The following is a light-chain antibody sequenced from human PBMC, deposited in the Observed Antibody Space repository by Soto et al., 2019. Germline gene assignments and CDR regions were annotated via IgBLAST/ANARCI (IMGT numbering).Light chain of an antibody. CDR3: QQYNNWPPWT. Sequence: EIVMTQSPATLSVSLGERVTLSCRASQSVSNNLVWYQQKPGQAPRLLIYDASTRATGTPAGFSGSGSGTDFTLTISSLQSEDFALYYCQQYNNWPPWTFGQGTKVEFK. J-gene: IGKJ1*01. CDR1: QSVSNN. V-gene: IGKV3-15*01. CDR2: DAS.